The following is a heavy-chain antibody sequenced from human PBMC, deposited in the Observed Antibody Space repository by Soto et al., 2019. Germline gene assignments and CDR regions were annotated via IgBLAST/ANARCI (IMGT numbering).Heavy chain of an antibody. J-gene: IGHJ3*02. D-gene: IGHD6-19*01. V-gene: IGHV3-23*01. CDR1: GFIFSSYG. CDR3: AKTTDGWFSAFEI. CDR2: ISGSGTTA. Sequence: GGSLRLSCAASGFIFSSYGMSWVRQAPGKGLEWVSAISGSGTTAYYADSVKGRFTFSRDNSKKTMYLQMNSLRAEDTAVYYCAKTTDGWFSAFEIWGQGTMVTVSS.